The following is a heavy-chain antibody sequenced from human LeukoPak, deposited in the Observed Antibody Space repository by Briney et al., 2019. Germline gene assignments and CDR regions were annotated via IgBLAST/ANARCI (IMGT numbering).Heavy chain of an antibody. CDR2: INYSGNT. D-gene: IGHD3-3*01. CDR3: ARGRRLSGYYPDGSTPFDH. J-gene: IGHJ4*02. CDR1: GGSLSGFF. V-gene: IGHV4-34*01. Sequence: PSETLSLTCAVYGGSLSGFFWTWIRQSPGKGLEWIGEINYSGNTNYNPSLKSRVSISIDTSKNQFSLKLSSVTAADTAVYYCARGRRLSGYYPDGSTPFDHWGQGTLVTVSS.